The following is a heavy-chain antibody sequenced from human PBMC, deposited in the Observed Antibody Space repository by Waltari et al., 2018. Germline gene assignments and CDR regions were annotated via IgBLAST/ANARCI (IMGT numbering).Heavy chain of an antibody. J-gene: IGHJ6*02. V-gene: IGHV3-23*01. D-gene: IGHD2-15*01. CDR1: GFTFRLFP. CDR2: ISTSGGST. Sequence: EVQHLESGGGLVQPGGSLRPPWSASGFTFRLFPMTWVRQAPGKGLEWVSGISTSGGSTYYADSVKGRFTISRDNSKNTLYLQLNSLRAEDTAVYYCARRSRVGTAVDVWGQGTTVTVSS. CDR3: ARRSRVGTAVDV.